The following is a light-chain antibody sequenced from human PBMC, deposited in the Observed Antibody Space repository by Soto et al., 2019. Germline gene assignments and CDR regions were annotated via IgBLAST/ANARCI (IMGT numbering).Light chain of an antibody. CDR3: QHRNNRPFS. CDR1: QSVNNC. J-gene: IGKJ3*01. Sequence: EIVLTQSPATLSLSPGERATLSCRASQSVNNCLAWYQQRPGQAPRLLIYDASNRATGIPARFSGSGSGTDFTLTISSLEPEDFAVYYCQHRNNRPFSFGPGTKVDIK. CDR2: DAS. V-gene: IGKV3-11*01.